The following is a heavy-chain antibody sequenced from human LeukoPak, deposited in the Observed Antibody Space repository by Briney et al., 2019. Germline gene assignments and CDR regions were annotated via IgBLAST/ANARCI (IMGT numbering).Heavy chain of an antibody. D-gene: IGHD2-21*01. Sequence: SETLSLTCTVSGGSISCSNYYWGWIRQPPGKGLEWIGSIYYSGSTYYNPSLKSRVTISVDTSKNQFSLKLSSVTAADTAVYYCARGVVIAPQTFDYWGQGTLVTVSS. CDR1: GGSISCSNYY. CDR3: ARGVVIAPQTFDY. V-gene: IGHV4-39*01. J-gene: IGHJ4*02. CDR2: IYYSGST.